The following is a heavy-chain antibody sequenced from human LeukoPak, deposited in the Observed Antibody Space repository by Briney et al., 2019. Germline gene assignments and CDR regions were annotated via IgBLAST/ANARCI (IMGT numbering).Heavy chain of an antibody. V-gene: IGHV3-48*01. D-gene: IGHD6-13*01. CDR3: ARDPSSWYYYYMDV. Sequence: GGSLRLSCAATGFTFSSYSMNWVRQAPGKGLEWVSYISSSSSTIYYADSVKGRFTISRDNAKNSLYLQMNSLRAEDTAVYYCARDPSSWYYYYMDVWGKGTTVTVSS. CDR1: GFTFSSYS. CDR2: ISSSSSTI. J-gene: IGHJ6*03.